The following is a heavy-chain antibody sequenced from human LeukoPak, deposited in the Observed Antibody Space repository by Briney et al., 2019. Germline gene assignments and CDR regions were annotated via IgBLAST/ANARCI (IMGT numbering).Heavy chain of an antibody. V-gene: IGHV3-7*01. Sequence: GGSLRLSCAASGFTFSSYWMSWVRQAPGKGLEWVANIKQDGSEKYYVDSVKGRFTISRDNAKNSLYLQMNSLRAEDTAVYYCAVGTPDSSSWSRYYFDYWGQGTLVTVSS. CDR1: GFTFSSYW. J-gene: IGHJ4*02. CDR2: IKQDGSEK. CDR3: AVGTPDSSSWSRYYFDY. D-gene: IGHD6-13*01.